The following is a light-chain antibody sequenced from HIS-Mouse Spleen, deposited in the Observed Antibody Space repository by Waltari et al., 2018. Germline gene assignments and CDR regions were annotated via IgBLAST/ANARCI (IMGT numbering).Light chain of an antibody. V-gene: IGLV1-47*01. CDR1: SSNIGSNY. CDR2: RNN. CDR3: AAWDDSLSGPV. Sequence: QSVLTQPPSASGTPGQRVPIPCSGSSSNIGSNYVSWYQQLPGTAPKLLIYRNNRRPSGVPDRFSGSKSGTSASLAISGLRSEDEADYYCAAWDDSLSGPVFGGGTKLTVL. J-gene: IGLJ3*02.